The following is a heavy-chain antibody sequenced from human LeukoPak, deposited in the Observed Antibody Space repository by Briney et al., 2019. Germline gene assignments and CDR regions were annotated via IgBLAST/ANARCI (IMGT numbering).Heavy chain of an antibody. Sequence: GGSLGLSCAASGFTFSSYAMHWVRRAPGKALEWVATISSDGGNRYYSDSVKGRFTISRDNSKNTLYLQMNGLRPEDTAVFHCARGRAVTGSTVIDYWGQGTLVTVSS. D-gene: IGHD6-19*01. CDR1: GFTFSSYA. J-gene: IGHJ4*02. CDR2: ISSDGGNR. V-gene: IGHV3-30-3*01. CDR3: ARGRAVTGSTVIDY.